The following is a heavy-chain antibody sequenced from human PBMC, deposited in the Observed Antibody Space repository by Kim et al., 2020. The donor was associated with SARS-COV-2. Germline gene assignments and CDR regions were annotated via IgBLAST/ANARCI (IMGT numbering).Heavy chain of an antibody. CDR3: ARDPGVVVTGSGDY. V-gene: IGHV3-48*02. D-gene: IGHD2-21*02. CDR1: GFTFSSYS. CDR2: ISSSSTI. Sequence: GGSLRLSCAASGFTFSSYSMNWVRQAPGKGLEWVSYISSSSTIYYADSVKGRFTISRDNAKNSLYLQMNSLRDEDTAVYYCARDPGVVVTGSGDYWGQGTLVTVSS. J-gene: IGHJ4*02.